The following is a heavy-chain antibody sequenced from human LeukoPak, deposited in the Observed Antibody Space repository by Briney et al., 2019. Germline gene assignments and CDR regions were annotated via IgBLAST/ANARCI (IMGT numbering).Heavy chain of an antibody. D-gene: IGHD2-21*02. Sequence: SQTLSLTCAISGDSVSSNTTAWNWIRQSPSRGLEWLGRTYYRSEWYNDYAESVKSRITINADTSKNQFSLQLNSVTPEDTAVYYCARDRTADSFAIANWGQGTLVTVSS. CDR1: GDSVSSNTTA. V-gene: IGHV6-1*01. CDR3: ARDRTADSFAIAN. CDR2: TYYRSEWYN. J-gene: IGHJ4*02.